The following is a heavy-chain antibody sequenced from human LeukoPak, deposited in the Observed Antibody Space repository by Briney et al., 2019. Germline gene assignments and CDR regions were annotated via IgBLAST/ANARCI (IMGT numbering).Heavy chain of an antibody. J-gene: IGHJ4*02. CDR1: GLTFSSYA. D-gene: IGHD3-10*02. Sequence: GGSLRLSCAASGLTFSSYAMSWVRQAPGKGLEWVSAISGSSGHTYYADSVKGRFTISRENSKNTLYLQMNSLRAEDTAVYYCARGDPRFGFDYWGQGTLVTVSS. CDR2: ISGSSGHT. V-gene: IGHV3-23*01. CDR3: ARGDPRFGFDY.